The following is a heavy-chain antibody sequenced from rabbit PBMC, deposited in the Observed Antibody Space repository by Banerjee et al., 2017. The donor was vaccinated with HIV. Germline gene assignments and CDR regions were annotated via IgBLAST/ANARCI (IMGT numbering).Heavy chain of an antibody. V-gene: IGHV1S40*01. D-gene: IGHD6-1*01. CDR2: IYTTSGST. CDR1: GFSFSSRYW. CDR3: ARDPAGDGYARFNL. Sequence: QSLEESGGDLVKPGASLTLTCTASGFSFSSRYWICWVRQAPGKGLEWIGCIYTTSGSTDYATWAKGRFTISKTSSTTVTLQATSLTAADTATYFCARDPAGDGYARFNLRGPGTLVTVS. J-gene: IGHJ4*01.